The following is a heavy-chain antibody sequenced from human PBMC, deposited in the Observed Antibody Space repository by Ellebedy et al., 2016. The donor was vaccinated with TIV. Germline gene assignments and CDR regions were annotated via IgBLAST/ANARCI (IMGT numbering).Heavy chain of an antibody. CDR1: GGTFSSYA. V-gene: IGHV1-69*13. CDR2: IIPIFGTA. D-gene: IGHD6-19*01. J-gene: IGHJ4*02. Sequence: SVKVSCXASGGTFSSYAISWVRQAPGQGLEWMGGIIPIFGTANYAQKFQGRVTITADESTSTAYMELSSLRSEDTAVYYCATREYSSGWYGAGYWGQGTLVTVSS. CDR3: ATREYSSGWYGAGY.